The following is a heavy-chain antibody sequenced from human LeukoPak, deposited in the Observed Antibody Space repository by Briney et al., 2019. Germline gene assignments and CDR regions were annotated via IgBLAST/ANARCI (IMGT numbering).Heavy chain of an antibody. Sequence: NPSETLSLTCTVSGYSISSGYYWGWIRQPPGKGLEWIGSIYHSGSTYYNPSLKSRVTISVDTSKNQFSLKLSSVTAADTAVYYCVRDVSQRRHFDYWGQGTLVTVSS. V-gene: IGHV4-38-2*02. J-gene: IGHJ4*02. CDR2: IYHSGST. D-gene: IGHD1-1*01. CDR3: VRDVSQRRHFDY. CDR1: GYSISSGYY.